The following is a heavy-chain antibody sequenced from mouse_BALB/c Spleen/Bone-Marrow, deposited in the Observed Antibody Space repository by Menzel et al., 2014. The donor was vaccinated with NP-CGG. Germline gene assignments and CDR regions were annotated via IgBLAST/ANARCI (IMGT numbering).Heavy chain of an antibody. CDR3: ARGDGYYVYAMDY. V-gene: IGHV1-18*01. Sequence: VQLQQPGPELVKPGASVKISCKTSGYTFTEYTMHWVKQSHGKSLEWIGSINPNNGGTNYNQKFKGKATLIVDKSSSTAYMEFRSLTSEDSAVYYCARGDGYYVYAMDYWGQGTSVTVSS. J-gene: IGHJ4*01. CDR2: INPNNGGT. CDR1: GYTFTEYT. D-gene: IGHD2-3*01.